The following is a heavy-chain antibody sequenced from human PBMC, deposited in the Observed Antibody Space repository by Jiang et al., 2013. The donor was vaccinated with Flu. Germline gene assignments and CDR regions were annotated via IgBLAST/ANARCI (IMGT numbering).Heavy chain of an antibody. CDR1: GGSFSGYY. CDR2: INHSGST. CDR3: ARGRPLLEWLVPPPYYFDY. J-gene: IGHJ4*02. Sequence: LLKPSETLSLTCAVYGGSFSGYYWSWIRQPPGKGLEWIGEINHSGSTNYNPSLKSRVTISVDTSKNQFSLKLSSVTAADTAVYYCARGRPLLEWLVPPPYYFDYWGQGTLVTVSS. V-gene: IGHV4-34*01. D-gene: IGHD3-3*01.